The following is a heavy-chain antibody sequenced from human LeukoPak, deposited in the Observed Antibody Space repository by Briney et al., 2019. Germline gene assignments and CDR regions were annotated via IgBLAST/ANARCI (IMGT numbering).Heavy chain of an antibody. V-gene: IGHV4-34*01. CDR3: ARNGVNSGAYNDY. CDR1: GGSFSGHY. Sequence: SETLSLTCAVYGGSFSGHYWSWIRQPPGKGLEWIGEINHSGSTNYNPSLRSRVTISVDTSKNQFSLKLSSVTAADTAVYYCARNGVNSGAYNDYWGQGTLVTVSS. CDR2: INHSGST. J-gene: IGHJ4*02. D-gene: IGHD1-26*01.